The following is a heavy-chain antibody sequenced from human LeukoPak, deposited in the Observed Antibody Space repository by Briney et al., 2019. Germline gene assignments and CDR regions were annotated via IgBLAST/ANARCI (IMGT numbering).Heavy chain of an antibody. CDR3: ARVVRGVNYFDY. CDR1: GFTFSSYG. V-gene: IGHV3-30*03. Sequence: GGSLRLSCAASGFTFSSYGIHWVRQAPGKGLEWVAVTSYDGTRKYYADSMKGRFTISRDNSKNTLYLQMHSLRAEDTAVYYCARVVRGVNYFDYWGQGALVTVSS. CDR2: TSYDGTRK. D-gene: IGHD3-10*01. J-gene: IGHJ4*02.